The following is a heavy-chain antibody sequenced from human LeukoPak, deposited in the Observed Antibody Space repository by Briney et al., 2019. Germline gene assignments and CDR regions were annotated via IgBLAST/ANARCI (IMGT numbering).Heavy chain of an antibody. CDR1: GYTFTSYY. V-gene: IGHV1-46*01. Sequence: GASVKVSCKASGYTFTSYYMHWVRQAPGQGLEWMGIINPSGGSTSYAQKFQGRVTMTRDTSTSTVYMELSSLRSEDTAVYYCARDLFDGEDDCSSTSCYSHGGYWGQGTLVTVSS. J-gene: IGHJ4*02. CDR3: ARDLFDGEDDCSSTSCYSHGGY. D-gene: IGHD2-2*02. CDR2: INPSGGST.